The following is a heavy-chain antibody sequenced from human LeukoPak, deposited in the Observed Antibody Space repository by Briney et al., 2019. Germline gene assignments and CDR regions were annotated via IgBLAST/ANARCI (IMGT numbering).Heavy chain of an antibody. D-gene: IGHD3-10*01. V-gene: IGHV3-74*01. J-gene: IGHJ4*02. CDR2: VKSDGSNP. Sequence: PGGSLRLSCAASRFSFSNSWMHWVRQAPGKGLVLVSRVKSDGSNPSYADSVKGRFTISRDNAENMLYLQMNTLGAEDTAVYYCARDIVSGSGSLDYWGQGTLVTVSS. CDR3: ARDIVSGSGSLDY. CDR1: RFSFSNSW.